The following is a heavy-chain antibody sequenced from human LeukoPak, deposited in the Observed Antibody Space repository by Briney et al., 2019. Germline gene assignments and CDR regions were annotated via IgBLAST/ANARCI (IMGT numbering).Heavy chain of an antibody. CDR1: GYTFTDYY. CDR2: VDPEDGET. J-gene: IGHJ3*02. Sequence: GASVKISCKASGYTFTDYYIHWVQQAPGKGLEWMGRVDPEDGETIYAEKFQGRVTITADTSTDTAYMELSSLRSEDTAVYYCATLMYDYVFAFDIWGQGTMVTVSS. D-gene: IGHD3-16*01. V-gene: IGHV1-69-2*01. CDR3: ATLMYDYVFAFDI.